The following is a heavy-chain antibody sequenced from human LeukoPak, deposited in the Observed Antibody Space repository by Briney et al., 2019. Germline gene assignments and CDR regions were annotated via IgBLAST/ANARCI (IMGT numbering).Heavy chain of an antibody. CDR3: ARTHLGYCSSTGCPSGDV. J-gene: IGHJ6*04. Sequence: ASVKVSCKASGGTFSSYAISWVRQAPGQGLEWMGGIIPIFGTANYAQKFQGRVTITTDESTSTAYMELSSLRSEDTAVYYCARTHLGYCSSTGCPSGDVWGKGTTVTVSS. CDR1: GGTFSSYA. CDR2: IIPIFGTA. D-gene: IGHD2-2*01. V-gene: IGHV1-69*05.